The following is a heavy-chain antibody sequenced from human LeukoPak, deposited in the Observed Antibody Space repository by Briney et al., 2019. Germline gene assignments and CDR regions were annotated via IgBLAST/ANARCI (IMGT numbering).Heavy chain of an antibody. V-gene: IGHV1-18*01. CDR3: ARDASAYCSRWFDY. J-gene: IGHJ4*02. Sequence: ASLKVSCKASGYTFNSYGISWVRQAPGQGLEWMGGISAYNGNTNYAQKLQGRVTMTTDTSTSTAYMELRSLRSDDTAVYYCARDASAYCSRWFDYWGQGTLVTVSS. CDR1: GYTFNSYG. CDR2: ISAYNGNT. D-gene: IGHD3-3*01.